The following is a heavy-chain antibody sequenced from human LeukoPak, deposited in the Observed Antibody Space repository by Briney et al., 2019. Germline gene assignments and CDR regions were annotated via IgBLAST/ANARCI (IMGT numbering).Heavy chain of an antibody. CDR3: ARRTTVTPNWFDP. CDR1: GGPISTYQ. D-gene: IGHD4-17*01. CDR2: IYYTGST. Sequence: SETLSLTCTVSGGPISTYQWSCIRQPPGKGLEWIGYIYYTGSTNYNPSLRSRVTISLDTSKNQFSLRVNSVTAADTAVYYCARRTTVTPNWFDPWGQGTLVTVSS. V-gene: IGHV4-59*08. J-gene: IGHJ5*02.